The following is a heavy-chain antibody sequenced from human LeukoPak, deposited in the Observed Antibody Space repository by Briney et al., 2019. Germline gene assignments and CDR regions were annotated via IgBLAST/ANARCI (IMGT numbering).Heavy chain of an antibody. D-gene: IGHD2-15*01. V-gene: IGHV3-30-3*01. Sequence: GRSLRLSCAASGFTFSSYAMHWVRQAPGKGLEWVAVISYDRSNKYYADSVKGRFTISRDNSKNTLYLQMNSLRAEDTAVYYCARGWTQDAFDIWGQGTMVTVSS. CDR2: ISYDRSNK. J-gene: IGHJ3*02. CDR1: GFTFSSYA. CDR3: ARGWTQDAFDI.